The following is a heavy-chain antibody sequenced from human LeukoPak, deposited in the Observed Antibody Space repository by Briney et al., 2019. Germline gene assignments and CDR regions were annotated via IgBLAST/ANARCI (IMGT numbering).Heavy chain of an antibody. CDR2: ISVSGNT. V-gene: IGHV3-23*01. CDR1: GFTLSSYA. Sequence: GGSLRLSCAASGFTLSSYAMSWVRQGPGKGLEWVSAISVSGNTYHADSVKGRFTISRDSYKNTLYLQMNSLRAEDTAVYYCARGGPAAGRFDYWGQGTLVTVSS. J-gene: IGHJ4*02. CDR3: ARGGPAAGRFDY. D-gene: IGHD6-13*01.